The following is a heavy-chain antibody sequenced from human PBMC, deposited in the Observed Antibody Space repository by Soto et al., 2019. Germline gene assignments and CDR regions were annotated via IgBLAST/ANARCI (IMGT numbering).Heavy chain of an antibody. J-gene: IGHJ3*02. CDR2: IYYSGST. Sequence: QVQLQESGPGLVKPSQTLSLTCTVSGGSISSGGYYWSWIRQHPGKGLEWIGYIYYSGSTYYNPSRKTRVTIAVDTSKNQFSLKLSSVTAADTAVYYCARYGGSDSSGYSDDAFDIWGQGTMVTVSS. D-gene: IGHD3-22*01. CDR3: ARYGGSDSSGYSDDAFDI. V-gene: IGHV4-31*03. CDR1: GGSISSGGYY.